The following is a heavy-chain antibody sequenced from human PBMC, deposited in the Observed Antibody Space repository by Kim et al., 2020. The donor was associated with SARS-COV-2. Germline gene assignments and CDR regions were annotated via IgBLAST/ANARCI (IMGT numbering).Heavy chain of an antibody. CDR3: TTRILVSRRYYSDY. CDR1: GFTFSNAW. J-gene: IGHJ4*02. V-gene: IGHV3-15*01. CDR2: IKSKTDGGTT. Sequence: GGSLRLSCAASGFTFSNAWMSWVRQAPGKGLEWVGHIKSKTDGGTTDHAAPVKGRFTISRDDSKNTLYLQMNSLKTEDTAVYYCTTRILVSRRYYSDYWGQGTLVTVSS. D-gene: IGHD3-22*01.